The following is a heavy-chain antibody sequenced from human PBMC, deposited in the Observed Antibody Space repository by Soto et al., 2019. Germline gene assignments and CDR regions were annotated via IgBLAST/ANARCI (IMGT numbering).Heavy chain of an antibody. J-gene: IGHJ4*02. Sequence: VRQTPGKGLEWISYISSSSSTIYYADSVKGRFTISRDNSKNTLYLQMNSLRAEDTAVYYCAKDQESDSSGYLFDYWGQGTLVTVSS. CDR2: ISSSSSTI. CDR3: AKDQESDSSGYLFDY. V-gene: IGHV3-48*01. D-gene: IGHD3-22*01.